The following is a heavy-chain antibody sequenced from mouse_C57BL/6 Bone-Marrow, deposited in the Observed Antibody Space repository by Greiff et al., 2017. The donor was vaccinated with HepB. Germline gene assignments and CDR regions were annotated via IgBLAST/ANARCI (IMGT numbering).Heavy chain of an antibody. CDR2: ISSGSSTI. Sequence: EVHLVESGGGLVKPGGSLKLSCAASGFTFSDYGMHWVRQAPEKGLEWVAYISSGSSTIYYADTVKGRFTISRDNAKNTLFLQMTSLRSEDTAMYYCARRLRLQAMDYWSQGTSVTVSS. V-gene: IGHV5-17*01. CDR1: GFTFSDYG. CDR3: ARRLRLQAMDY. J-gene: IGHJ4*01. D-gene: IGHD3-2*02.